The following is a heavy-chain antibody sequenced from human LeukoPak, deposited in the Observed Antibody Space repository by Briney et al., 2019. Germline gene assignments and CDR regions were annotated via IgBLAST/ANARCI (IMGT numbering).Heavy chain of an antibody. CDR2: ISGSGGST. CDR1: GFTFSSYA. CDR3: ASGRGRVFATMVRGDYYMDV. V-gene: IGHV3-23*01. J-gene: IGHJ6*03. Sequence: PGRSLRLSCAASGFTFSSYAMSWVRQAPGKGLEWVSAISGSGGSTYYADSVKGRFTISRDNSKNTLYLQMNSLRAEDTAVYYCASGRGRVFATMVRGDYYMDVWGKGTTVTVSS. D-gene: IGHD3-10*01.